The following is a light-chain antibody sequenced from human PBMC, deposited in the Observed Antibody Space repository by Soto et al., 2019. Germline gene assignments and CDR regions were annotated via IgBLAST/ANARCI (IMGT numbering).Light chain of an antibody. CDR2: EVS. CDR3: CSYAGSSTLV. CDR1: SSDVGSYDL. J-gene: IGLJ2*01. V-gene: IGLV2-23*02. Sequence: QSVLTQPASVSGSPGQSITISCTGTSSDVGSYDLVSWYQHYPGKAPKLVIFEVSKRPSGVSNRFSGSKSGNTASLTISGLQAEDEADYWCCSYAGSSTLVFGGGTKVTVL.